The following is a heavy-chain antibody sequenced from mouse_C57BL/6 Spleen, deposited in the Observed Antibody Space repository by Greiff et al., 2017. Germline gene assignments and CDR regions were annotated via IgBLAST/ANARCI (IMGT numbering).Heavy chain of an antibody. CDR3: ARQNYGSSPWFGY. V-gene: IGHV5-9*01. D-gene: IGHD1-1*01. Sequence: EVQGVESGGGLVKPGGSLKLSCAASGFTFSSYTMSWVRQTPEKRLEWVATISGGGGNTYYPDSVKGRFTISRDNAKNTLYLQMSSLRSEDTALYYCARQNYGSSPWFGYWGQGTLVTVSA. J-gene: IGHJ3*01. CDR1: GFTFSSYT. CDR2: ISGGGGNT.